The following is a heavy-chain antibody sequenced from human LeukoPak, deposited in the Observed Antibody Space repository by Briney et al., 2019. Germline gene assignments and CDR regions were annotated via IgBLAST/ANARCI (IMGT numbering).Heavy chain of an antibody. CDR3: VSLNPNN. CDR2: ISGSGDNT. J-gene: IGHJ4*02. CDR1: GVTFNNYA. Sequence: GEPLRLSCGASGVTFNNYAMSWVRQAPGKGLEWVSGISGSGDNTYYADSVKGRFTISRDDSKNTLYLQMNSLRAEDTAVYYCVSLNPNNWGQGTLVTVSS. V-gene: IGHV3-23*01.